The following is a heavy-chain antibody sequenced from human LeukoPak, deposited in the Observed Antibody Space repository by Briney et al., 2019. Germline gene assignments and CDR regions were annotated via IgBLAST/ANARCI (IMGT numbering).Heavy chain of an antibody. V-gene: IGHV3-64D*09. J-gene: IGHJ4*02. CDR2: ISSNGGST. CDR3: VKDRYYYDSSGYFDY. D-gene: IGHD3-22*01. Sequence: PGGSLRLSCAASGFSVSDNYMSWVRQAPGKGLEYVSAISSNGGSTYYADSVKGRFTISRDNSKNTLYLQMSSLRAEDTAVYYCVKDRYYYDSSGYFDYWGQGTLVTVSS. CDR1: GFSVSDNY.